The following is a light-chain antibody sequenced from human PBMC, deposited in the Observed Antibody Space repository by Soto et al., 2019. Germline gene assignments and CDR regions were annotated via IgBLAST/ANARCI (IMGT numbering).Light chain of an antibody. Sequence: AIPLTQSPSSLTASVGDRVTITCRASQGISSALAWYQQKPGKAPKLLIYDASSLESGVPSRFSGSGSGTDFTLTISSLQPEDFAAYYCQQFNSYPRTFGQGTKVEIK. V-gene: IGKV1-13*02. CDR3: QQFNSYPRT. J-gene: IGKJ1*01. CDR1: QGISSA. CDR2: DAS.